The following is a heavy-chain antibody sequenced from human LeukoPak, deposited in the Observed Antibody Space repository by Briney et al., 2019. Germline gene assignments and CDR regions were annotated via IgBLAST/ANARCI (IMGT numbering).Heavy chain of an antibody. CDR1: GYTFTGYY. Sequence: GASVKVSCKASGYTFTGYYMHWVRQAPGQGLEWMGWINPNSGGTNYAQKFQGRVTMARDTSISTAYMELSRLRSDDTAVYYCAKAGDYGDPDGAFDIWGQGTMVTVSS. CDR2: INPNSGGT. D-gene: IGHD4-17*01. CDR3: AKAGDYGDPDGAFDI. J-gene: IGHJ3*02. V-gene: IGHV1-2*02.